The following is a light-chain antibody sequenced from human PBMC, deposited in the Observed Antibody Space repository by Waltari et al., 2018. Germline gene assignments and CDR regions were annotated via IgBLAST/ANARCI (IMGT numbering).Light chain of an antibody. CDR1: SSAVGGYNY. V-gene: IGLV2-11*01. Sequence: QSALTQPRSVSGSPGQSVPISCNGTSSAVGGYNYVFRYQHHPGKAPKLMIYDVSKRPSGVPDRFSGSKSGNTASLTISGLQAEDEADYYCCSYAGSYTLYVFGTGTKVTVL. J-gene: IGLJ1*01. CDR2: DVS. CDR3: CSYAGSYTLYV.